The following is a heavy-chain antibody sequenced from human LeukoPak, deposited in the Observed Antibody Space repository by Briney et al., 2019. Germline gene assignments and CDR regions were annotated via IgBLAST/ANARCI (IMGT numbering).Heavy chain of an antibody. Sequence: GGSLRLSCAASGFTFSVYAMSWVRQAPGKGLEWVSGIRGSGTATYYADSVKGRFTISRDNDKDTLYLLMNSLRADDTAIYFCAKDAHHFDFWSEYQYYFDYWGQGTLVTVSS. CDR3: AKDAHHFDFWSEYQYYFDY. CDR1: GFTFSVYA. V-gene: IGHV3-23*01. D-gene: IGHD3-3*01. CDR2: IRGSGTAT. J-gene: IGHJ4*02.